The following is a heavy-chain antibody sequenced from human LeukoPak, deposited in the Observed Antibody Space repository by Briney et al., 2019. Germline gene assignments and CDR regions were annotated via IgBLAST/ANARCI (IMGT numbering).Heavy chain of an antibody. V-gene: IGHV4-30-4*01. CDR2: IYYSGST. CDR3: ARETRYDILTGYFIYYFDY. D-gene: IGHD3-9*01. CDR1: GGSISSGDYY. J-gene: IGHJ4*02. Sequence: PSQTLSLTCTVSGGSISSGDYYWSWIRQPPGKGLEWIGYIYYSGSTYYNPSLKSRVTISVDTSKTQFSLKLSSVTAADTAVYYCARETRYDILTGYFIYYFDYWGQGTLVTVSS.